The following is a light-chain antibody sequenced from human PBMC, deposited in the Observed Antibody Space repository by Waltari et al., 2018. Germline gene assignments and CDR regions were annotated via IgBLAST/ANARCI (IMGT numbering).Light chain of an antibody. V-gene: IGKV1-5*03. CDR2: KAS. CDR3: QQYNSYPRT. Sequence: DIQMTQSPSTLSASVGDRVTVTCRASQTISSWLAWYQQKPGKAPKLLIQKASSLESGVPSRFSGSGSGTEFTLTISSLQPDDFAIYYCQQYNSYPRTFGQGTKVEI. J-gene: IGKJ1*01. CDR1: QTISSW.